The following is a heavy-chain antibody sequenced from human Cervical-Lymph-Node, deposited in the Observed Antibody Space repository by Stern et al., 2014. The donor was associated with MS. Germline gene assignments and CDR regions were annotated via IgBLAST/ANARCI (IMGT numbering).Heavy chain of an antibody. CDR2: ISNGGSDI. CDR1: GFTFSSYS. D-gene: IGHD4-23*01. V-gene: IGHV3-21*01. Sequence: EVQLLESGGGLVKPGGSLRLSCAASGFTFSSYSMNWVRQAPGKGLEWVASISNGGSDIYYADSLKGRFTISRDNAKNSLYLQMNSLRAEDTAVYYCERGRGGNYRYYFDYWGQGTLVTVSS. J-gene: IGHJ4*02. CDR3: ERGRGGNYRYYFDY.